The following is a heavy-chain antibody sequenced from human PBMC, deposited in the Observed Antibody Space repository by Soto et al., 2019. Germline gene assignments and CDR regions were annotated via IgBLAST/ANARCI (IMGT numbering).Heavy chain of an antibody. CDR1: GFTFSSYW. CDR3: AREQYQLLPSAFDI. CDR2: INSDGSST. J-gene: IGHJ3*02. V-gene: IGHV3-74*01. D-gene: IGHD2-2*01. Sequence: EVQLVESGGGLVQPGGSLRLSCAASGFTFSSYWMHWVRQAPGKGLVWVSRINSDGSSTSYADSVKGRFTISRDNAKNTLYLQMNRLRAEDTAVYYCAREQYQLLPSAFDIWGQGTMVTVSS.